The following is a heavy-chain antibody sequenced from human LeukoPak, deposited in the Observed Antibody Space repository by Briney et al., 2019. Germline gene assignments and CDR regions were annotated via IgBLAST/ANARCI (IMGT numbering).Heavy chain of an antibody. Sequence: GGSLRLSCAASGFTFDDYAMHWVRQAPGKGLEWVSGISWNSGSIGYADSVKGRFTISRDNAKNSLYLQMNSLRAEDTAFYYCAKDSTDWYFDLWGRGTLVTVSS. CDR1: GFTFDDYA. J-gene: IGHJ2*01. CDR2: ISWNSGSI. CDR3: AKDSTDWYFDL. V-gene: IGHV3-9*01. D-gene: IGHD4-17*01.